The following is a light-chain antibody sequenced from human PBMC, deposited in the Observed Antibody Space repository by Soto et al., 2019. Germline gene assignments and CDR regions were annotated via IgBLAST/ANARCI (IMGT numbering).Light chain of an antibody. J-gene: IGKJ2*01. Sequence: EIVLTQSPATLSLSPGERATLSCRASQSVSSYLAWYQQKPGQAPRLLIYDASNRATGIPARFSGSGSGTDFTLTISSLRPDDFATFYCQQYKVYPYTFGQGSRLDIQ. CDR3: QQYKVYPYT. V-gene: IGKV3-11*01. CDR2: DAS. CDR1: QSVSSY.